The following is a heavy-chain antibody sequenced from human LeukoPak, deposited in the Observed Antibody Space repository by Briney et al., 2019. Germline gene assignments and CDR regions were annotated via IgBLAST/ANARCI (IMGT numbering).Heavy chain of an antibody. CDR2: ISSSSSYI. J-gene: IGHJ4*02. Sequence: GGSLRLSCAASGFTFRSYSMNWVRQAPGKGLEWVSSISSSSSYIYYADSVKGRFTISRDNAKNSLYLQMNSLRAEDTAVYYCARDMLAVAGMDYWGQGTLVTVSS. D-gene: IGHD6-19*01. V-gene: IGHV3-21*01. CDR1: GFTFRSYS. CDR3: ARDMLAVAGMDY.